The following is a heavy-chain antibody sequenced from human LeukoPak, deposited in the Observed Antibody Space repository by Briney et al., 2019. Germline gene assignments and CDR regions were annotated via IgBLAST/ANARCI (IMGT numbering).Heavy chain of an antibody. CDR3: ARDRGQLWSYYYYYMDV. J-gene: IGHJ6*03. Sequence: PSETLSLTCTVSGGSITSSSYYWGWIRQPPGKGLEWIGSVYYSGNTYYNSSLKSRVTMSVDTSKNQFSLKLSSVTAADTAVYYCARDRGQLWSYYYYYMDVWGKGTTVTISS. CDR2: VYYSGNT. V-gene: IGHV4-39*07. D-gene: IGHD5-18*01. CDR1: GGSITSSSYY.